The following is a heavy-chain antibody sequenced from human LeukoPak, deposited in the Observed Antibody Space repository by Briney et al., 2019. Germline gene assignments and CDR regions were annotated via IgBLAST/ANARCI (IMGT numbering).Heavy chain of an antibody. CDR2: IYTSGST. CDR3: ARDPSGFCSGGSCYSSFDF. D-gene: IGHD2-15*01. CDR1: GGSINSYY. Sequence: PSETLSLTCTVSGGSINSYYWSWIRQPAGKGLEWIGRIYTSGSTNYNPSLESRVSMSVDTSKNQFSLKLTSVTAADTAVYYCARDPSGFCSGGSCYSSFDFWGQGTLVTVSS. V-gene: IGHV4-4*07. J-gene: IGHJ4*02.